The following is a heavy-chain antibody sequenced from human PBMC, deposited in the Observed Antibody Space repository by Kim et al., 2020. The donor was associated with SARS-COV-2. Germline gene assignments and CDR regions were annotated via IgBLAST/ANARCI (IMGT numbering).Heavy chain of an antibody. Sequence: GGSLRLSCVASGFTFSSYWMSWVRQAPGKGLEWVANIKQDGSEKYYVDSVKGRFTISRDNAKNSLYLQMNSLRAEDTAVYYCATRHHSSSWYSGYWGQGTLVPVSS. CDR1: GFTFSSYW. V-gene: IGHV3-7*01. CDR3: ATRHHSSSWYSGY. D-gene: IGHD6-13*01. CDR2: IKQDGSEK. J-gene: IGHJ4*02.